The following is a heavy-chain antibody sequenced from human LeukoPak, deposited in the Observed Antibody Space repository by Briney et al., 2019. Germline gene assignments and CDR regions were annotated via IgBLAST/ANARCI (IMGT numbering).Heavy chain of an antibody. D-gene: IGHD5-12*01. CDR1: GYSFNSYW. Sequence: GESLKISCKGSGYSFNSYWIGGVRQMPGKGLEWMGIIYPGDSDTRYSPSFQGQVTISADKSISTAYLQWSSLKASDTAMYYCARLPGIVATIERYFDYWGQGTLVTVSS. V-gene: IGHV5-51*01. CDR2: IYPGDSDT. CDR3: ARLPGIVATIERYFDY. J-gene: IGHJ4*02.